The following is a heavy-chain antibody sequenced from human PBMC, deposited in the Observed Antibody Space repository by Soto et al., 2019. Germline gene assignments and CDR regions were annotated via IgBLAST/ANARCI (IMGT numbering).Heavy chain of an antibody. D-gene: IGHD2-15*01. V-gene: IGHV1-2*02. CDR1: GYTFTGYY. J-gene: IGHJ6*02. CDR2: ISPNSGGT. CDR3: ARDLDIVVVVAAIRPYYYYGMDV. Sequence: ASVKVSCKASGYTFTGYYMHWVRQAPGQGLEWMGWISPNSGGTNYAQKFQGRVTMTRDTSISTAYMELSRLRSDDTAVYYCARDLDIVVVVAAIRPYYYYGMDVWGQGTTVTVSS.